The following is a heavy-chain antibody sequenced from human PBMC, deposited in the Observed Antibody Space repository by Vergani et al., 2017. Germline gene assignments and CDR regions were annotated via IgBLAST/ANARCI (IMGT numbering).Heavy chain of an antibody. V-gene: IGHV1-2*02. Sequence: QVQLVQSGAEVKKPGASVKVSCKASGYTFTGYYMHWVRQAPGQGLEWMGWINPNSGGTNYAQKVQGRVTMTRDTSISTAYMELSRLRSDDTAVYYCARALTAISPDYWGQGTLVTVSS. CDR3: ARALTAISPDY. J-gene: IGHJ4*02. D-gene: IGHD3-3*01. CDR2: INPNSGGT. CDR1: GYTFTGYY.